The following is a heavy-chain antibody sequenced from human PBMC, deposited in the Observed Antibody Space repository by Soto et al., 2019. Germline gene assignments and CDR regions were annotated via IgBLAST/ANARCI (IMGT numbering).Heavy chain of an antibody. Sequence: HPGGSLRLSCAASGFTFSSYAMMWVRQAPAKGLEWVSVITASGDRMDYADSVKGRFTISRDNSKDTLYLQMNSLRAEDTAVYYCARDSNYYDSSGYHWFDPWGQGTLVTVSS. CDR2: ITASGDRM. J-gene: IGHJ5*02. V-gene: IGHV3-23*01. D-gene: IGHD3-22*01. CDR1: GFTFSSYA. CDR3: ARDSNYYDSSGYHWFDP.